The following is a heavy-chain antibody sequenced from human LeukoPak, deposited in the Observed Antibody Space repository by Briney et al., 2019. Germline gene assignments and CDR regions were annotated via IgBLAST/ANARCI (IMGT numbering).Heavy chain of an antibody. D-gene: IGHD7-27*01. V-gene: IGHV5-51*01. CDR1: GYSLTTYW. J-gene: IGHJ4*02. CDR3: ARPNWARRYFDY. CDR2: IYPYDSEI. Sequence: GESLKISCKASGYSLTTYWIGWVRQMPGKGLEWMGVIYPYDSEIRYSPSFQGQVTISADKSISTAYLQWSSQKASDTAMYYCARPNWARRYFDYWGQGTLVTVSS.